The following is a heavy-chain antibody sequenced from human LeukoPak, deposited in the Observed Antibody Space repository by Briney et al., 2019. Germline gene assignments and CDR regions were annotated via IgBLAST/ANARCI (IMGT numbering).Heavy chain of an antibody. CDR2: IYTSGST. Sequence: PSETLSLTCTVSGGSISSYYWSWIRQPAGKGLEWIGRIYTSGSTNYNPSLKSRVTISVDKSKNQFSLKLSSVTAADTAVYYCARERSYDFWSGHEYRYNWFDPWGQGTLVTVSS. V-gene: IGHV4-4*07. CDR3: ARERSYDFWSGHEYRYNWFDP. J-gene: IGHJ5*02. CDR1: GGSISSYY. D-gene: IGHD3-3*01.